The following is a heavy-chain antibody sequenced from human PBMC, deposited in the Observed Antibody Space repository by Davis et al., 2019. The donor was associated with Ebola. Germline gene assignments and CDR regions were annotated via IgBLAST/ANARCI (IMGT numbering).Heavy chain of an antibody. CDR1: GYTFTDHW. V-gene: IGHV5-51*01. Sequence: GESLKISCQASGYTFTDHWIAWVRQMPGKGLEWMGIIYPGDSDTRYSPSFQGQVTLSVDKSISTAFLEWTTLKTSDTAIYYCARLGFHDILSGLLFQPTPERGTIDYWGQGTLVTVSS. J-gene: IGHJ4*02. CDR3: ARLGFHDILSGLLFQPTPERGTIDY. D-gene: IGHD3-9*01. CDR2: IYPGDSDT.